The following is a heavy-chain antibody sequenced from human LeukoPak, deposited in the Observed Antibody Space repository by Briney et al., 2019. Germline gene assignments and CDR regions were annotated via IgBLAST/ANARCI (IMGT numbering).Heavy chain of an antibody. J-gene: IGHJ4*02. D-gene: IGHD6-19*01. CDR2: IWYDGSNK. CDR3: AKEGIAVAGYFDY. Sequence: GGSLRLSCAASGFTFSSYGMHWVRQAPGKGLEWVAVIWYDGSNKYYADSVKGRFTISRDNSKNTLYPQMNSLRAEDTAVYYCAKEGIAVAGYFDYWGQGTLVTVSS. V-gene: IGHV3-33*06. CDR1: GFTFSSYG.